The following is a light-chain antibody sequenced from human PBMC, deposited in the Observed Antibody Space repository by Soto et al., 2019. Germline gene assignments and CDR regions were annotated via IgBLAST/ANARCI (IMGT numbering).Light chain of an antibody. CDR2: AAS. Sequence: DIQMTQSPSSLSASVGDRVTISCRASQSIRNYASWYQQKPGTAPKLLIRAASTLQSGVPSRFSGSGSGTDITLTISSLQIEDFATYFCQQTDSTPQTFGQGTNVEI. V-gene: IGKV1-39*01. CDR3: QQTDSTPQT. CDR1: QSIRNY. J-gene: IGKJ1*01.